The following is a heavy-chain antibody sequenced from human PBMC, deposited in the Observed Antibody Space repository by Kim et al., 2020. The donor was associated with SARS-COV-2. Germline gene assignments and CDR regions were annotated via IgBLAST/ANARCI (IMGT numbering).Heavy chain of an antibody. CDR3: ARAVWGPDY. J-gene: IGHJ4*02. D-gene: IGHD1-26*01. CDR1: GFTFSSYA. Sequence: GGSLRLSCAASGFTFSSYAMHWVRQAPGKGLEWVAVISYDGSNKYYADSVKGRFTISRDNSKNTLYLQMNSLRAEDTAVYYCARAVWGPDYWGQGTLVTV. V-gene: IGHV3-30-3*01. CDR2: ISYDGSNK.